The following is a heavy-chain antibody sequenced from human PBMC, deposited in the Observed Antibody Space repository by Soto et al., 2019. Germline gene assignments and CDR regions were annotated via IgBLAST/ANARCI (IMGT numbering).Heavy chain of an antibody. CDR1: GYTLTELS. D-gene: IGHD6-13*01. V-gene: IGHV1-24*01. CDR3: AILEIPAPRTSIDF. Sequence: ASVKVSCKVSGYTLTELSMHWVRQAPGKGLEWMGGFDPEDGETIYAQKFQGRVTMTEDTSTDTAYMELSSLRSEDTAVYYCAILEIPAPRTSIDFRGPGILVTLSS. CDR2: FDPEDGET. J-gene: IGHJ4*02.